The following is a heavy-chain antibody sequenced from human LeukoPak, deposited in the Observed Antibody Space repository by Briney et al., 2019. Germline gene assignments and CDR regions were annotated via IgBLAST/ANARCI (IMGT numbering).Heavy chain of an antibody. CDR2: ISSSGSTI. V-gene: IGHV3-11*01. Sequence: GGSLRLSCAASGFTFSDYYMSWIRQAPGKGLEWVSYISSSGSTIYYADSVKGRFTISRDNAKNSLYLQMNSLRAEDTAVYYCARGIAVAANQRGYYYFDYWGQGTLVTVSS. J-gene: IGHJ4*02. CDR3: ARGIAVAANQRGYYYFDY. CDR1: GFTFSDYY. D-gene: IGHD6-19*01.